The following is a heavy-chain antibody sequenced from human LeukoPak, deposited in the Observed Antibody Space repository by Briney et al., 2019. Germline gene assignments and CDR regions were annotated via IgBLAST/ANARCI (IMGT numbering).Heavy chain of an antibody. Sequence: GGSLRLSCAASGFTFSHAWMSWVRQAPGKGLEWVGRIKSRTDGGTTDDAAPVKGRFTISRDDSKDTLYLQMNSLKTEDTAVYYCTTDQPSISRHAFHIWGQGTMVTVSS. V-gene: IGHV3-15*01. CDR3: TTDQPSISRHAFHI. CDR2: IKSRTDGGTT. CDR1: GFTFSHAW. D-gene: IGHD3-3*02. J-gene: IGHJ3*02.